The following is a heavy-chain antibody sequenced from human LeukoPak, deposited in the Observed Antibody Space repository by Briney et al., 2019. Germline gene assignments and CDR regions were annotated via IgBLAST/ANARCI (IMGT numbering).Heavy chain of an antibody. V-gene: IGHV1-18*01. CDR1: GYTFTSYG. CDR3: VLGCSGGSCYPYYFDY. J-gene: IGHJ4*02. D-gene: IGHD2-15*01. CDR2: ISAYNGNT. Sequence: ASVKVSCKASGYTFTSYGISWVRQAPGQGLEWMGWISAYNGNTNYAQKLQGRVTMTTDTSTSTAYMELRSLRSEDTAVYYCVLGCSGGSCYPYYFDYWGQGTLVTVSS.